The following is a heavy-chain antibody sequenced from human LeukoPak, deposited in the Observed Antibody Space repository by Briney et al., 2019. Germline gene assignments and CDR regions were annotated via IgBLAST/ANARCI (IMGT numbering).Heavy chain of an antibody. CDR1: GGSISSCY. J-gene: IGHJ4*02. V-gene: IGHV4-59*01. Sequence: KPSETLSLTCTVSGGSISSCYWSWIRQSPGKGLEWIGYIYYSGSTNYNPSLKSRVTMSVDTSKNQFSLKLSPVTAADTAMYYCARDRYYDSSGYSYYFDYWGQGTLVTVSS. CDR3: ARDRYYDSSGYSYYFDY. CDR2: IYYSGST. D-gene: IGHD3-22*01.